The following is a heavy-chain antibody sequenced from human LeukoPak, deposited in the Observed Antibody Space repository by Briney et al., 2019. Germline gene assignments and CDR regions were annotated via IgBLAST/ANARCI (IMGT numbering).Heavy chain of an antibody. CDR3: ATVRSGSWDWFDP. CDR1: GFTFSSYA. V-gene: IGHV3-30-3*01. J-gene: IGHJ5*02. CDR2: ISYDGSNK. Sequence: QTGGSLRLSCAASGFTFSSYAMHWVRQAPGKGLEWVAVISYDGSNKYYADSVKGRFTISRDNSKNTLYLQMNSLRAEDTAVYYCATVRSGSWDWFDPWGQGTLVTVSS. D-gene: IGHD3-10*01.